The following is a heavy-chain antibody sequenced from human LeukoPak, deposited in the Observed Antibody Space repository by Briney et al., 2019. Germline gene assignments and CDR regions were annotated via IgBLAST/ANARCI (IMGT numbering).Heavy chain of an antibody. V-gene: IGHV3-23*01. J-gene: IGHJ5*02. CDR2: ISGSGGST. CDR1: GFTFSSYA. CDR3: AKGRSSSWYMGWFDP. D-gene: IGHD6-13*01. Sequence: GGSLRLSCAASGFTFSSYAMSWVRQAPGKGLEWVSAISGSGGSTYYADSVKGRFTISRDNSKNTLYLQMNSLRAEDTAVYYCAKGRSSSWYMGWFDPWGQGTLVTVSS.